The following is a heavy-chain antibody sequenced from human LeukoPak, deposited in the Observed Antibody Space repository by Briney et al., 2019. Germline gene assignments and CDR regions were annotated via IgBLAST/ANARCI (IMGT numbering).Heavy chain of an antibody. V-gene: IGHV3-49*04. D-gene: IGHD3-22*01. CDR3: SRFYSSGWASGAFDI. Sequence: GGPLRLSCKTSLFSFSDYAVSWVRPAPGKGLDWIGFIRNKANGGTTEYAASVKGKFTISRDDSKTIAHLQMSSLKTEDTAVYYCSRFYSSGWASGAFDIWGQGTMVTVSS. CDR1: LFSFSDYA. J-gene: IGHJ3*02. CDR2: IRNKANGGTT.